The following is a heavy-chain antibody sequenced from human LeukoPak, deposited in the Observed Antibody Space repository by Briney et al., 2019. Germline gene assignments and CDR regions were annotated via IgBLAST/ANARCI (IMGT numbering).Heavy chain of an antibody. J-gene: IGHJ5*02. D-gene: IGHD4-17*01. CDR1: GYTFTGYY. CDR3: AKGGPLSDYGVTANWFDP. V-gene: IGHV1-2*02. CDR2: INPNNGGT. Sequence: ASVKVSCKTSGYTFTGYYLHWVRRAPGQGLQWMGWINPNNGGTTYPQKFQGRVTMTRDTSISTAYMELGSLISDDTAVYYCAKGGPLSDYGVTANWFDPWGQGTLVTVSS.